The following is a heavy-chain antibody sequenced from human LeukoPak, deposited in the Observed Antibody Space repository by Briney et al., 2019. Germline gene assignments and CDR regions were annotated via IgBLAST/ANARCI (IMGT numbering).Heavy chain of an antibody. CDR1: GFTVSSSY. D-gene: IGHD4-17*01. CDR2: IYSGGST. Sequence: GGSLRLSCAASGFTVSSSYMSWVRQAPGKGLEWVSVIYSGGSTYYADSVKGRFTISRDNSKNTLYLQMNSLRAEDTAVYYCARGAGDGYGDYRFDYWGQGTLVTVSS. J-gene: IGHJ4*02. V-gene: IGHV3-66*01. CDR3: ARGAGDGYGDYRFDY.